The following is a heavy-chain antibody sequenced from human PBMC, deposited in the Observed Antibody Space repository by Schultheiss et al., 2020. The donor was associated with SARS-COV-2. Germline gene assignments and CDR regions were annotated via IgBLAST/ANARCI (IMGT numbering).Heavy chain of an antibody. CDR1: GFIFSSYS. D-gene: IGHD3-22*01. CDR3: ARDPSYDSSGYDAFDI. Sequence: GESLKISCAASGFIFSSYSMNWVRQAPGKGLEWVSSISSSSSYIYYADSVKGRFTISRDNAKNSLYLQMNSLRAEDTAVYYCARDPSYDSSGYDAFDIWGQGTMVTVSS. CDR2: ISSSSSYI. J-gene: IGHJ3*02. V-gene: IGHV3-21*01.